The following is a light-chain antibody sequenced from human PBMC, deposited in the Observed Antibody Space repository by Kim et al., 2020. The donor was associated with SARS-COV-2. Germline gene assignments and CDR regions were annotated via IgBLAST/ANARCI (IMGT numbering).Light chain of an antibody. V-gene: IGKV1-6*01. J-gene: IGKJ2*01. Sequence: SASIGDRVTITCRASQGIRNDLGWYQQKPGKAPKLLIFAAVNLQSGVPSRFSGSASGTDFTLTITSLQPEDFATYYCLQDYDYPYTFGQGTKLEI. CDR1: QGIRND. CDR2: AAV. CDR3: LQDYDYPYT.